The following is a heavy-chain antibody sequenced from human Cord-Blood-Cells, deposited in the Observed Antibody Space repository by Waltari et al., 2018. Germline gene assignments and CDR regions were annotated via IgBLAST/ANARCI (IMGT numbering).Heavy chain of an antibody. CDR2: ISGSGGRT. J-gene: IGHJ3*02. CDR1: GFTFSSYA. CDR3: AKGGSYYDSSGYPDAFDI. V-gene: IGHV3-23*01. D-gene: IGHD3-22*01. Sequence: EVQLLESGGGLVQPGGSLRLSCAAAGFTFSSYAMSCVRQAPGKGLEWFLAISGSGGRTYYADSVKGRLTISRDHSTNTLYLEMNSLRAEETGVYYCAKGGSYYDSSGYPDAFDIWGQGTMVTVSS.